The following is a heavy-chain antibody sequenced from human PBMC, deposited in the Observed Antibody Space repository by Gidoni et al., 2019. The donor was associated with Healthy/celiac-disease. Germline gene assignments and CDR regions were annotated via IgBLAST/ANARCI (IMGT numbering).Heavy chain of an antibody. D-gene: IGHD3-3*01. Sequence: QGQLVESGGGVVQPGRSLRLSCEASGFTFSSYAMHWVRQAPGKGLEWVAVISYDGSNKYYADSVKGRFTISRDNSKNTLYLQMNSLRAEDTAVYYCARAHYDFWSGLTFDYWGQGTLVTVSS. V-gene: IGHV3-30-3*01. CDR1: GFTFSSYA. CDR2: ISYDGSNK. CDR3: ARAHYDFWSGLTFDY. J-gene: IGHJ4*02.